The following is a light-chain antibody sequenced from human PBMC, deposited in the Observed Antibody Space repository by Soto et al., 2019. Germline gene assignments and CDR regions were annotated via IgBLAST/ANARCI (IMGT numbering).Light chain of an antibody. CDR2: KAS. CDR3: HHYNSYSEA. J-gene: IGKJ1*01. Sequence: DIQMTQSPSTLSGSVGDRVTITCRASQTISSWLAWYQQKPGKAPKLLIYKASTLKSGVPSRFSGSGSGTDFTLTISRLQPDDFATYCCHHYNSYSEAFGQGTKVELK. V-gene: IGKV1-5*03. CDR1: QTISSW.